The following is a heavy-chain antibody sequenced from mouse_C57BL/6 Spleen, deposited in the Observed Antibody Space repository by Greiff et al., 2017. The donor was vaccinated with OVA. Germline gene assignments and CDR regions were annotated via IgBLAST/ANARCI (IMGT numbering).Heavy chain of an antibody. CDR2: IDPNSGGT. Sequence: QVQLQQPGAELVKPGASVKLSCKASGYTFTSYWMHWVKQRPGRGLEWIGRIDPNSGGTKYNEKFKSKATLTVDKPSSTAYMQLSSLTSEDSAVYYCALITTVVGGYFDVWGTGTTVTVAS. D-gene: IGHD1-1*01. J-gene: IGHJ1*03. CDR3: ALITTVVGGYFDV. V-gene: IGHV1-72*01. CDR1: GYTFTSYW.